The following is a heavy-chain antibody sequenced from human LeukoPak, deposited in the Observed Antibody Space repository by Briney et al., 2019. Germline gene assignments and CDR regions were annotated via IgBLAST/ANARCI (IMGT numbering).Heavy chain of an antibody. CDR1: GFIFGDYG. CDR3: SRDSSGYSYYFDY. V-gene: IGHV3-49*03. D-gene: IGHD3-22*01. CDR2: IRGKAYGGTT. J-gene: IGHJ4*02. Sequence: GSLRLSCTASGFIFGDYGMSWFRQAPGKGRVWVGFIRGKAYGGTTEYAASVKGRFTISRDDSKSIAYLQMNSLKTEDTAVYYCSRDSSGYSYYFDYWGQGTLVTVSS.